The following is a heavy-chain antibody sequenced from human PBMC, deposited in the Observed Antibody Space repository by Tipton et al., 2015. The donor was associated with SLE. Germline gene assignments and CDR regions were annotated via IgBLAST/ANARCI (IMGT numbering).Heavy chain of an antibody. V-gene: IGHV4-39*07. CDR1: GGSISSSRYY. CDR3: ARGGGSPSY. D-gene: IGHD2-15*01. Sequence: LRLSCTVSGGSISSSRYYWGWIRQPPGKGLEWIGSIYYSGSTYYNPSLKSRVTISVDMSKNQFSLKLTSVTAADTAVYYCARGGGSPSYWGQGTLVTVSS. J-gene: IGHJ4*02. CDR2: IYYSGST.